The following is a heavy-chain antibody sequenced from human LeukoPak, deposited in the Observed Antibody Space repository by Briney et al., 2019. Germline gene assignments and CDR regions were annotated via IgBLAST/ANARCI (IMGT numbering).Heavy chain of an antibody. CDR1: GYTFTSYG. Sequence: ASVKVSCKASGYTFTSYGISWVRQAPGQGLEWMGRINLNSGGTNYAQKFQGRVTMTRDTSISTAYMELSRLRSDDTAVYYCARISIAAAGTDYWGQGTLVTVSS. CDR3: ARISIAAAGTDY. J-gene: IGHJ4*02. D-gene: IGHD6-13*01. CDR2: INLNSGGT. V-gene: IGHV1-2*06.